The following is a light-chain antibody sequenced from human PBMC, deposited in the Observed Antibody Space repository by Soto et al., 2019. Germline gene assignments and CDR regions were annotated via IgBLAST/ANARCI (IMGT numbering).Light chain of an antibody. CDR3: QQSYSRPRT. V-gene: IGKV1-39*01. CDR1: KSISTY. J-gene: IGKJ1*01. Sequence: DIQMTQSPSSLSASVGDRVTILYRASKSISTYLNWYQQKPGKAPNLLIYTASSLESGVPSRFSGSGSGTDFTLTISSLQPEDFATYFCQQSYSRPRTFGQGTKVDI. CDR2: TAS.